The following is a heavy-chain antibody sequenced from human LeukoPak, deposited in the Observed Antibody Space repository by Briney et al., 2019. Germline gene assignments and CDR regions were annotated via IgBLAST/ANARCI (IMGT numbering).Heavy chain of an antibody. CDR2: TYYSTKWYN. CDR3: ARDGEYSGYDPNWFDP. CDR1: GDRVSSNSAA. D-gene: IGHD5-12*01. V-gene: IGHV6-1*01. Sequence: SQTLSLTCAISGDRVSSNSAAWNWTRQSPSRGLEWLARTYYSTKWYNDYAVSVKSRITIHPTTSKNQFSLKLNAVAPADTAGYSCARDGEYSGYDPNWFDPWGEGTLVTVSS. J-gene: IGHJ5*02.